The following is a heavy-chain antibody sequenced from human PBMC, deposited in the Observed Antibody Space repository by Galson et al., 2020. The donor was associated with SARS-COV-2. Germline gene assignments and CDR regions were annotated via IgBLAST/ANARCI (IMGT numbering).Heavy chain of an antibody. J-gene: IGHJ6*03. CDR2: IVYSGRT. V-gene: IGHV4-39*02. CDR1: GGSISSSSYY. Sequence: SETLSLTCTVSGGSISSSSYYWGWIRQPPGKGLEWIGSIVYSGRTYYKPSLKSRLTISVDTSKNHFSLKLSSVTASDTALYCCARLWGADFYGSGSHYYYYYYMAVWGKGTTVTIS. CDR3: ARLWGADFYGSGSHYYYYYYMAV. D-gene: IGHD3-10*01.